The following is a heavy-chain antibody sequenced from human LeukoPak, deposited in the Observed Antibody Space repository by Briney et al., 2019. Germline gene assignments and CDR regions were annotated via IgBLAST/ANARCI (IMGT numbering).Heavy chain of an antibody. CDR1: GFTFSIYA. V-gene: IGHV3-23*01. Sequence: PGGSLRLSCAASGFTFSIYAMSWVRQAPGKGLEWVSAIGGSGGYTYYADSVRGRFTISRDNSKNTLFLQTNSLRAEDTAVYYCAKDEPLLRHWGQGTLVTVSS. CDR3: AKDEPLLRH. J-gene: IGHJ4*02. CDR2: IGGSGGYT. D-gene: IGHD2/OR15-2a*01.